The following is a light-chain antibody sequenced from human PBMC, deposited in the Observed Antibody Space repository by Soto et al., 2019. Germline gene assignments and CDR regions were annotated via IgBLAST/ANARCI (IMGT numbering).Light chain of an antibody. CDR2: DAS. CDR3: QQRSNWIT. Sequence: EIVLTQSPSTLALSPGESATLSCRASQSVSSYLAWYQPKPGQAPRLLIHDASNRATGIPARLSGSGSGTDFTLTISSLEPEDFAVYYCQQRSNWITFGQGTRLEIK. V-gene: IGKV3-11*01. J-gene: IGKJ5*01. CDR1: QSVSSY.